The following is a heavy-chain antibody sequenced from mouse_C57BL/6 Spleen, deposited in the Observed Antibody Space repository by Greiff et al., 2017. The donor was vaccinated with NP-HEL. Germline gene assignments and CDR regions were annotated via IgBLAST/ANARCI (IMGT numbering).Heavy chain of an antibody. CDR3: ARLPYGSSYDWYVDV. V-gene: IGHV5-17*01. Sequence: EVHLVESGGGLVKPGGSLKLSCAASGFTFSDYGMHWVRQAPEKGLEWVAYISSGSSTIYYADTVKGRFTISRDNAKNTLFLQMTSLRSEDTAMYYCARLPYGSSYDWYVDVWGTGTTVTVSS. D-gene: IGHD1-1*01. CDR1: GFTFSDYG. J-gene: IGHJ1*03. CDR2: ISSGSSTI.